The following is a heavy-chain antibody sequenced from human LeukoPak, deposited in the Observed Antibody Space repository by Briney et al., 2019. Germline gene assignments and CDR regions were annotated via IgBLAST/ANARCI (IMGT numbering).Heavy chain of an antibody. CDR3: ARGYDAFDY. Sequence: ASVKVSCKASGYTFTSYGITWVRQAPGQGLEWMGWINNYDGNTNYAQKLQGRVTMTTDTSANTAYMGVSSLRSDDTAVYYCARGYDAFDYWGQGTLVTVSS. V-gene: IGHV1-18*01. J-gene: IGHJ4*02. CDR1: GYTFTSYG. CDR2: INNYDGNT. D-gene: IGHD3-16*01.